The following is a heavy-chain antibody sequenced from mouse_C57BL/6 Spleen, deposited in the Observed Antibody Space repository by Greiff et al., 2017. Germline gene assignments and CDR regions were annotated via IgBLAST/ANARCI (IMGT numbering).Heavy chain of an antibody. Sequence: VKLVESGPGLVAPSQRLSITCTVSGFSLTSYGVDWVRQPPGQGLEWLGVIWGGGGTNYNSALMSRLSISKDNSTSQVSLKMNSLQTDDTAMYYCAKLGREDDMGDWGKGTSVTVAS. V-gene: IGHV2-9*01. CDR3: AKLGREDDMGD. CDR2: IWGGGGT. J-gene: IGHJ4*01. D-gene: IGHD1-1*02. CDR1: GFSLTSYG.